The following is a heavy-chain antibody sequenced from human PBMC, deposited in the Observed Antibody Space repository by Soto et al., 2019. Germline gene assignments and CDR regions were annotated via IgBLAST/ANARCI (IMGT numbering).Heavy chain of an antibody. CDR3: AGGGGDYYYYYGMDV. J-gene: IGHJ6*02. Sequence: QVQLVQSGAEVKKPGASVKVSCKASGYTFTSYDINWVRQATGQGLEWMGWMNPNSGNTGYAQKFQGRVTMTRNTSISNAYTEMSSPRSDDTAVYYCAGGGGDYYYYYGMDVWGQGTTVTVSS. CDR1: GYTFTSYD. CDR2: MNPNSGNT. V-gene: IGHV1-8*01. D-gene: IGHD3-16*01.